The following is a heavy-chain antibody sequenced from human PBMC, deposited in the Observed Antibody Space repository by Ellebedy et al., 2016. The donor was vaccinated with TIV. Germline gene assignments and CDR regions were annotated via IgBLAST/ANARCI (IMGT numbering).Heavy chain of an antibody. J-gene: IGHJ5*02. CDR2: INHSGST. CDR3: ARGIGLVLAGRGPNWFDP. Sequence: MPSETLSLTCAVYGGSFSGYYWSWIRQPPGKGLEWIGEINHSGSTNYNPSLTSRVTISVDTSKNQFSLKLSSVPAADTGGYYCARGIGLVLAGRGPNWFDPWGQGTLVTVSS. CDR1: GGSFSGYY. D-gene: IGHD6-19*01. V-gene: IGHV4-34*01.